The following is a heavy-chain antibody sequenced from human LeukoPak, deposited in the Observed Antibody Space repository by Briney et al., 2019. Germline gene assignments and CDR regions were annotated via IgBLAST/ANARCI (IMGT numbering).Heavy chain of an antibody. CDR3: AKAHLLDWLLPFDY. Sequence: GRSLRLSCAASEFTFSSYAMHWVRQAPGKGLEWVALVSNDGGDKYYADSVKGRFTISRDNSKNTLYRQMNSLRGEDTGVYYCAKAHLLDWLLPFDYWGQGTLVTVSS. CDR1: EFTFSSYA. D-gene: IGHD3/OR15-3a*01. V-gene: IGHV3-30*18. CDR2: VSNDGGDK. J-gene: IGHJ4*02.